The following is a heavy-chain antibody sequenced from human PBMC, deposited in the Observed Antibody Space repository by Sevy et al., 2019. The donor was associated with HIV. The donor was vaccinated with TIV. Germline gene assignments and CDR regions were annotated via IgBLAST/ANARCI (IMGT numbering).Heavy chain of an antibody. CDR2: ISWNSGSI. CDR1: GFTFDDYA. J-gene: IGHJ4*01. CDR3: ARDRDDGYCTNGVCFIFDN. D-gene: IGHD2-8*01. V-gene: IGHV3-9*01. Sequence: GGSLRLSCAASGFTFDDYAMHWVRQAPGKGLEWVSGISWNSGSIDYADSVKGRFTISRDNAKNSLYMQMKSLRADDTALYYCARDRDDGYCTNGVCFIFDNWAKEPWSPSPQ.